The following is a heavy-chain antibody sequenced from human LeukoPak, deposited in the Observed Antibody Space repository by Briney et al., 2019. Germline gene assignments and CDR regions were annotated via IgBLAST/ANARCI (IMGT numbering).Heavy chain of an antibody. J-gene: IGHJ4*02. CDR2: INSDGRST. V-gene: IGHV3-74*01. CDR1: GFALNNYW. CDR3: ARGGWLGHFDN. D-gene: IGHD6-19*01. Sequence: QPGGSLRLSCAASGFALNNYWMHWVRQAPGKGLVWVSRINSDGRSTSYADSVKGRFTISRDNAKNSLFLQMNSLRVEDTAVYYCARGGWLGHFDNWGQGTLVTVSS.